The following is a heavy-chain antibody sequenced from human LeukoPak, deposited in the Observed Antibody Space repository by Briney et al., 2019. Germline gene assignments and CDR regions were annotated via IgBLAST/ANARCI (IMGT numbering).Heavy chain of an antibody. V-gene: IGHV3-23*01. CDR3: ARGIAWRDY. Sequence: LEGVSFISGGESRTDHADSVKGRFTIARHNSKSTLYLQMNGLRVEDTAIYYCARGIAWRDYWGQGTLVTVSS. CDR2: ISGGESRT. J-gene: IGHJ4*02. D-gene: IGHD2-21*01.